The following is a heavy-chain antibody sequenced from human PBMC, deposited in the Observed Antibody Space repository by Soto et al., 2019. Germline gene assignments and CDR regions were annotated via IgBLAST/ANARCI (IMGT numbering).Heavy chain of an antibody. CDR1: GFTFKNYV. V-gene: IGHV3-23*01. CDR3: ARDTGSGYELNFYGLDV. J-gene: IGHJ6*02. D-gene: IGHD3-22*01. CDR2: ITGADDTK. Sequence: LESGGGLVQPGGSLRLSCGLSGFTFKNYVMSWVRQTPEKGLEWVASITGADDTKHYADSVKGRFAISRDNSRTTVYLQMNSLRGDDTALYSCARDTGSGYELNFYGLDVLGQGTTVTVSS.